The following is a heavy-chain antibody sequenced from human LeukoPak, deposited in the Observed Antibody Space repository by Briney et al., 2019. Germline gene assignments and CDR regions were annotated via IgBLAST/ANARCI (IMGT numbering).Heavy chain of an antibody. Sequence: PGGSLRLSCAASTSTFSTHWMSWVRQALGKGLEWVANINQDGSGTFYVDSVKGRFTISRDNARNSVYLQMNSLRAEDTAVYYCARLMFLWPPIYFDYWGQGTLVTVSS. D-gene: IGHD2-8*01. CDR1: TSTFSTHW. J-gene: IGHJ4*02. CDR2: INQDGSGT. CDR3: ARLMFLWPPIYFDY. V-gene: IGHV3-7*01.